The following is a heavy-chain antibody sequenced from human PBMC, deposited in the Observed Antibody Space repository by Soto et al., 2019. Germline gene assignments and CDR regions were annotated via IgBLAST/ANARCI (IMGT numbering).Heavy chain of an antibody. CDR1: GFSVSSNY. CDR3: ARVSAPSDYYYAMDV. D-gene: IGHD3-3*01. V-gene: IGHV3-53*01. J-gene: IGHJ6*04. Sequence: PGGSLRLSCAASGFSVSSNYMSWVRQSPGKGLEWVSVIYIGGGTSYADSVKGRFTISRDTSKDTLYLQMNSLSAEDTAVYYCARVSAPSDYYYAMDVWGKGTTVTVSS. CDR2: IYIGGGT.